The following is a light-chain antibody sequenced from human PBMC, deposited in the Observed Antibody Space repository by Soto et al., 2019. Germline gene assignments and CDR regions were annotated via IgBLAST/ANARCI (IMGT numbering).Light chain of an antibody. CDR2: DVS. V-gene: IGLV2-14*01. CDR3: SSYTSSSTLV. J-gene: IGLJ2*01. Sequence: QSALTQPASVSGSPGQSITISCTGTSSDVGGYNYVSWYQQHPGKAPKLMIYDVSNRPSGVSNRFSGSKSGNTASLTISGLQAEEEADSSFSSYTSSSTLVFGGGTKLTVL. CDR1: SSDVGGYNY.